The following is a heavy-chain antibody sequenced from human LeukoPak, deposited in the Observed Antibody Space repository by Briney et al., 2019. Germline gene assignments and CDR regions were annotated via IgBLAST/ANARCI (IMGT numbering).Heavy chain of an antibody. CDR1: GFSLSTRGVG. J-gene: IGHJ5*02. CDR2: IYWDDDK. Sequence: SGPTLVNPTQTLTLTCTFSGFSLSTRGVGVGWIRQPPGKALEWLSLIYWDDDKRYSPSLKSRLTITKDTSKNQVVLTMTNMDPVDTATYYCAHRVLYCSGGSCYSMGFDPWGQGTLVTVSS. D-gene: IGHD2-15*01. V-gene: IGHV2-5*02. CDR3: AHRVLYCSGGSCYSMGFDP.